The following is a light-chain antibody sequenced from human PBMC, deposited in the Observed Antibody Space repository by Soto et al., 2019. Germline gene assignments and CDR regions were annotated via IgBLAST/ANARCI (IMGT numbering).Light chain of an antibody. CDR3: QHDNDFSWT. Sequence: DIHLTQSPSTLSASVGDRVTITCRASQSISILLAWYQQKPGKAPNLLIYATSTLETGVSSRFSGSGSGTEFTLTISSLQPDDSATYYYQHDNDFSWTFGHGTKVEIK. V-gene: IGKV1-5*03. CDR1: QSISIL. CDR2: ATS. J-gene: IGKJ1*01.